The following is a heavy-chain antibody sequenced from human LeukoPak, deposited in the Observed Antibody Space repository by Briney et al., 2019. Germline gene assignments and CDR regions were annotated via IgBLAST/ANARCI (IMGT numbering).Heavy chain of an antibody. D-gene: IGHD6-19*01. CDR2: IIPIFGTA. CDR3: ARDYSSGWYERWHFDY. V-gene: IGHV1-69*05. CDR1: GGTFSSYA. J-gene: IGHJ4*02. Sequence: SVKVSCKASGGTFSSYAISWVQQAPGQGLEWMGRIIPIFGTANYAQKFQGRVTITTDESTSTAYMELSSLRSEDTAVYYCARDYSSGWYERWHFDYWGQGTLVTVSS.